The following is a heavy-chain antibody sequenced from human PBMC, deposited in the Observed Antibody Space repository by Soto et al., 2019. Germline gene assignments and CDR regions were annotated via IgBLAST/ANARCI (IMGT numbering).Heavy chain of an antibody. D-gene: IGHD3-10*01. Sequence: PGGSLRLSCAASGFTFSSYGMHWVRQAPGKGLEWVAVIWYDGSNKYYADSVKGRFTISRDNSKNTLYLQMNSLRAEDTAVYYCARDRVVRGVPDYYYYYMDVWGKGTTVTVSS. CDR1: GFTFSSYG. J-gene: IGHJ6*03. CDR2: IWYDGSNK. CDR3: ARDRVVRGVPDYYYYYMDV. V-gene: IGHV3-33*01.